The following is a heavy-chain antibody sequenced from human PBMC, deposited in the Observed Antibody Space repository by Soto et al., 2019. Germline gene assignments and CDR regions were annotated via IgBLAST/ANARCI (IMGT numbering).Heavy chain of an antibody. CDR1: GITFSNAW. CDR3: TTDSADIVVVPATFGMDV. D-gene: IGHD2-2*01. Sequence: GGSLRLSCAASGITFSNAWMTWVRQAPGKGLEWVGRIKSITDGGTTDYAVPVKGRFTISRDDSKNTLYLRMNNLKTEDTAVYYCTTDSADIVVVPATFGMDVWGQGTTVTVSS. CDR2: IKSITDGGTT. J-gene: IGHJ6*02. V-gene: IGHV3-15*01.